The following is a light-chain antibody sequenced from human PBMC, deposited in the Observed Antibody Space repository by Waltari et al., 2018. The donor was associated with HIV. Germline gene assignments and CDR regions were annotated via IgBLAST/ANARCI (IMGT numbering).Light chain of an antibody. V-gene: IGKV1-5*03. CDR2: KAS. Sequence: DIRLTQSPSTLSASVGDRVTITCRARDNINNWLAWYQQKPGKAPTILIFKASFSPLGVPSRFSGSGSGTEFTLTSSSLQPDDSATYYCLEFLTSSHISLGGGTTVEL. J-gene: IGKJ4*01. CDR1: DNINNW. CDR3: LEFLTSSHIS.